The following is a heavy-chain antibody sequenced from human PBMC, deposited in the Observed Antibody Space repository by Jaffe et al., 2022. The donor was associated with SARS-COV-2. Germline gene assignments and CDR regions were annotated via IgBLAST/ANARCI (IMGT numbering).Heavy chain of an antibody. V-gene: IGHV3-23*04. D-gene: IGHD6-19*01. CDR1: GLSPFSDFA. CDR2: VSGRGTSS. Sequence: VQLVESGGGLLRPGGSLRLSCAVSGLSPFSDFAMTWVRQSPGKGLQWVASVSGRGTSSYYGDSVRGRFVISRDNVKNTVSLQIDNLRVDDTAVYFCAKHIVGVAGQFDVWGQGTLVTVS. CDR3: AKHIVGVAGQFDV. J-gene: IGHJ3*01.